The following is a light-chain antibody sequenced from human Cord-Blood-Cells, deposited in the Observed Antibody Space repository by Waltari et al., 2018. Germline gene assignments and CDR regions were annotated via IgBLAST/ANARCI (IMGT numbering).Light chain of an antibody. CDR3: CSYAGSSTFEV. CDR1: SSDVGSYNL. J-gene: IGLJ2*01. V-gene: IGLV2-23*03. Sequence: QSALTQPASVSGSPGQSITISCTGTSSDVGSYNLVSWYQQHPGKAPKLLIYEGRKRPSGVSNRFSGSKSGNKASLTISGRQAEDEADYYCCSYAGSSTFEVFGGGTKLTVL. CDR2: EGR.